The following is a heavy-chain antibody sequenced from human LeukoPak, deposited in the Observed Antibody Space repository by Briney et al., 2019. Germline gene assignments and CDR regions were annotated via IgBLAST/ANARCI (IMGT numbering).Heavy chain of an antibody. CDR2: IKGDGSTT. J-gene: IGHJ5*02. D-gene: IGHD4-11*01. Sequence: GGSLRLSCAASGFTFSSYWMHWVRQAPRKGVVWVSRIKGDGSTTSYADSVKGRFTISRDNAKNTLYLQMTSLRAEDTAVYFCARSDYFDPWGQGTLVTVSS. CDR1: GFTFSSYW. CDR3: ARSDYFDP. V-gene: IGHV3-74*01.